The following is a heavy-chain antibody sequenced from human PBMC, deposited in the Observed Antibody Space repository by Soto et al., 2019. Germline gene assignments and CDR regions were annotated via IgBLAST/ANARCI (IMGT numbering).Heavy chain of an antibody. V-gene: IGHV3-30*04. D-gene: IGHD3-16*02. CDR1: GFTFSRHT. CDR3: ARDRLRLGELSLLGYCDY. J-gene: IGHJ4*02. Sequence: QVQLEESGEGVVQPGRSLRLSCAASGFTFSRHTMHWVRQAPGKGLEWVASISYDGSNKYYADSVKGRFTISRDNSKNTLSVQMDGLRAEDTAVYYCARDRLRLGELSLLGYCDYWGQGTLVTVSS. CDR2: ISYDGSNK.